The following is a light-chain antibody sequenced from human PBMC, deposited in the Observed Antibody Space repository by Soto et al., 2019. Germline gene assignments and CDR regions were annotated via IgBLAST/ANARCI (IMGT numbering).Light chain of an antibody. CDR2: AAS. J-gene: IGKJ2*02. CDR3: QQPDSYPCT. CDR1: QGFSNS. Sequence: DIQLTQSPSFLSASVGDRVTITCRASQGFSNSLAWYQQKPGKAPKLLIYAASTLQSGVPSRFSGRGSGTGFTLTISSLQPEDFATYYCQQPDSYPCTFGQGTKLEIK. V-gene: IGKV1-9*01.